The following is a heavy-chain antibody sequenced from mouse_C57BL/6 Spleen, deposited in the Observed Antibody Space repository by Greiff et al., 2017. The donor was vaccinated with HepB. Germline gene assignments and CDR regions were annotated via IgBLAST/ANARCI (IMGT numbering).Heavy chain of an antibody. Sequence: EVQGVESGEGLVKPGGSLKLSCAASGFTFSSYAMSWVRQTPEKRLEWVAYISSGGDYIYYADTVKGRFTISRDNARNTPYLQMSSLKSEDTAMYYCTRDRETGRGFAYWGQGTLVTVSA. D-gene: IGHD4-1*01. V-gene: IGHV5-9-1*02. CDR1: GFTFSSYA. CDR2: ISSGGDYI. CDR3: TRDRETGRGFAY. J-gene: IGHJ3*01.